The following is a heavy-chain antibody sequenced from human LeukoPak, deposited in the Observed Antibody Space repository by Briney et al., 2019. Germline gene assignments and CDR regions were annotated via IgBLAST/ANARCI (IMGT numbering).Heavy chain of an antibody. J-gene: IGHJ4*02. CDR3: AKSGAGSWDY. Sequence: GGSLRLSCAASGFTFSSYAMSWVRQAPGKGLEWVSVISDSGGSTYYADSVKGRLTLSRDNSKNTLYLQMNSLRAEDTAVYYCAKSGAGSWDYWGQGTQVTVSS. D-gene: IGHD2-15*01. V-gene: IGHV3-23*01. CDR1: GFTFSSYA. CDR2: ISDSGGST.